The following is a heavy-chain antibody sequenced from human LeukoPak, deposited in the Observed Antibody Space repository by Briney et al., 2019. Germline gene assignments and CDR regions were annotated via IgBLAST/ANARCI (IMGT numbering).Heavy chain of an antibody. CDR3: AKDPLSYYYYYYMDV. CDR2: ISGSGGST. J-gene: IGHJ6*03. V-gene: IGHV3-23*01. Sequence: GGSLRLSCAASGFTFSSYAMSWVRQAPGKGLEWVSAISGSGGSTNYADSVKGRFTISRDNSKNTLYLQMNSLRAEDTAVYYCAKDPLSYYYYYYMDVWGKGTTVTVSS. CDR1: GFTFSSYA.